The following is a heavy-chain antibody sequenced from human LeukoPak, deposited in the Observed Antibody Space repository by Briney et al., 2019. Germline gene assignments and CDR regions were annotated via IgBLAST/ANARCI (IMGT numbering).Heavy chain of an antibody. CDR3: ARDRSYGSFDF. J-gene: IGHJ4*02. D-gene: IGHD5-18*01. Sequence: GGSLRLSCAASGFTFSWYWMHWVRQGPGKGPVWVSRISSDGSSTTYAHSVKGRFTISRDNAKNALYLQMNSLTAEDTALYHCARDRSYGSFDFWGQGTLVTVSS. V-gene: IGHV3-74*01. CDR1: GFTFSWYW. CDR2: ISSDGSST.